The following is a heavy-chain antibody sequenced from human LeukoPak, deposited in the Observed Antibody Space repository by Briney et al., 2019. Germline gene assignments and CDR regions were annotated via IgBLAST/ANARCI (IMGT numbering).Heavy chain of an antibody. D-gene: IGHD1-26*01. CDR3: AREWELPHVLDY. V-gene: IGHV1-2*02. Sequence: GASVKVSCKASGYTFTSYAMHWVRQAPGQGLEWMGWINPNSGGTNYAQKFQGRVTMTRDTSISTAYMELSRLRSDDTAVYYCAREWELPHVLDYWGQGTLVTVSS. CDR2: INPNSGGT. J-gene: IGHJ4*02. CDR1: GYTFTSYA.